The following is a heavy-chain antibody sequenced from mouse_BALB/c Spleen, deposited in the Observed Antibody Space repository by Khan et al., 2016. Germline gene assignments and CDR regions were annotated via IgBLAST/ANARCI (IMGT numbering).Heavy chain of an antibody. CDR3: ARAGYYGYLVN. CDR1: GFDLSRYW. D-gene: IGHD1-1*01. J-gene: IGHJ3*01. Sequence: EVKLLESGGGLVQPGGSLKLSCAASGFDLSRYWMSWVRQAPGKGLEWIGEINPDSRTIKYTPSLKDKFIISRDNAKNTLYLQMSKVRSEDTALYYCARAGYYGYLVNWGQGTLVTVSA. CDR2: INPDSRTI. V-gene: IGHV4-1*02.